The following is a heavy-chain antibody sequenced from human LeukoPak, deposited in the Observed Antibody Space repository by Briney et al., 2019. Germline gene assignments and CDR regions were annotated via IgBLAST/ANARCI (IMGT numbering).Heavy chain of an antibody. J-gene: IGHJ5*02. CDR2: ISGSGNYI. D-gene: IGHD5/OR15-5a*01. CDR3: LVWKHVFDR. V-gene: IGHV3-21*01. CDR1: GFTFSSYS. Sequence: GGSLRLSCAASGFTFSSYSMNWVRQAPGKGLEWVSSISGSGNYIYYADSVKGRFTISRDNAKNTLYLQMNSLRVEDTAVYYCLVWKHVFDRWGQGTLVTVSS.